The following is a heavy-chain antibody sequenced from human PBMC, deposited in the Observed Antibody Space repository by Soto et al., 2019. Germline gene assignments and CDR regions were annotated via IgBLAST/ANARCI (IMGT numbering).Heavy chain of an antibody. J-gene: IGHJ6*02. CDR3: ARNMKGIYHYNYYGRDV. D-gene: IGHD2-2*01. V-gene: IGHV1-18*01. CDR2: ISAYNGNT. Sequence: ASVKVSCKASGYTFTSYGISWVRQAPGQGLEWMGWISAYNGNTHYAQKIQGRVTMTTDTSTSTTYMELRSLRSDDTAVYYCARNMKGIYHYNYYGRDVWGQGTTVTVSS. CDR1: GYTFTSYG.